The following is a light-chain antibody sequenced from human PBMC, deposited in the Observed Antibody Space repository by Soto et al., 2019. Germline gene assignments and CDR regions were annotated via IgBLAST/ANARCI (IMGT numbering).Light chain of an antibody. CDR3: QQYGDWPLT. J-gene: IGKJ4*01. Sequence: EIVVTQSPATLSVSPGERATLSCRASQSVGNNFAWYQQKPGQAPRLLIFATSTRATGVPARFSGSGSGTDYTLTISSLQSADFAVYYCQQYGDWPLTFGVGAKVEIE. CDR2: ATS. CDR1: QSVGNN. V-gene: IGKV3-15*01.